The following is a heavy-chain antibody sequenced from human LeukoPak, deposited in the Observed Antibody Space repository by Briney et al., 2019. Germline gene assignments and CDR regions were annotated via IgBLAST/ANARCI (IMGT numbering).Heavy chain of an antibody. J-gene: IGHJ4*02. D-gene: IGHD4-11*01. V-gene: IGHV3-30*18. Sequence: QAGGSLRLSCAASGFTFSSYGMHWVRQAPGKGLEWVAVISYDGSNKYYAASVKGRFTISRDNSKNTLFLHMNSLRAEDTAMYYCAKNSPPPFTYSGLPDYWGQGTLVTVSS. CDR1: GFTFSSYG. CDR2: ISYDGSNK. CDR3: AKNSPPPFTYSGLPDY.